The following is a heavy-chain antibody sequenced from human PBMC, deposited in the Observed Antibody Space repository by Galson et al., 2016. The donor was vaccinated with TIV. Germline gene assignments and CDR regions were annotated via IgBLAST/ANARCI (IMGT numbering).Heavy chain of an antibody. CDR3: ARHEGGAFDI. V-gene: IGHV4-38-2*01. J-gene: IGHJ3*02. CDR1: SYSIGSGFF. Sequence: TLSLTCAVSSYSIGSGFFWGWIRQTPGKGLEWIATGHHSGITYYNPSLKSRVAISLDTSNNQFFLRLNSVIAADRAVYFCARHEGGAFDIWGQGTMVTDSS. CDR2: GHHSGIT.